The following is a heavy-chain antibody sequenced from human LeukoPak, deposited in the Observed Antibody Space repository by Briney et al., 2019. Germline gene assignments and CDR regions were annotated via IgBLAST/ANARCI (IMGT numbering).Heavy chain of an antibody. CDR1: GFTFSSYA. CDR3: AKDSVTKYDFWSSPTYFVDY. V-gene: IGHV3-23*01. Sequence: QTGGSLRLSCAASGFTFSSYAMSWVRQAPGKGLEWVSAISGSGGSTYYAHSVKGRFTISRDNSKNTLYLQMNSLRAEDTAVYYCAKDSVTKYDFWSSPTYFVDYWGQGTLVTVSS. D-gene: IGHD3-3*01. J-gene: IGHJ4*02. CDR2: ISGSGGST.